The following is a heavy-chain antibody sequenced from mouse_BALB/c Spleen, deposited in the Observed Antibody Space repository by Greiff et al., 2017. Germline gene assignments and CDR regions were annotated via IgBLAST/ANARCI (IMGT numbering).Heavy chain of an antibody. D-gene: IGHD2-14*01. J-gene: IGHJ1*01. CDR3: ARWRYDEKGDFDV. CDR1: GFSFSDYG. CDR2: ISNLAYSI. Sequence: DVQLVESGPGLVQPGRSRKLTCAASGFSFSDYGVAWVRQAPGKGPEWVAFISNLAYSIYYADTVTGRFTISREKAKNTLYLEMSSLRSEDTAMYCCARWRYDEKGDFDVWGAGTTVTVSS. V-gene: IGHV5-15*02.